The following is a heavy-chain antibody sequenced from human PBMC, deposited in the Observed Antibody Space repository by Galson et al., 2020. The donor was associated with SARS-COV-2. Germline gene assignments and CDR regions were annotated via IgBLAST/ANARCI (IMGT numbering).Heavy chain of an antibody. CDR2: ISYDGRNK. J-gene: IGHJ3*02. CDR3: ARRGSGSYYDAFYI. D-gene: IGHD1-26*01. CDR1: GFTFSSYA. Sequence: QLGESLKIFCAASGFTFSSYAMHWVRQAPGKGLEWVAVISYDGRNKYYADSVKGRFTISRDNSKNTLYLQMNSLRCEDAAVYYCARRGSGSYYDAFYILGQGTMVTVSS. V-gene: IGHV3-30*04.